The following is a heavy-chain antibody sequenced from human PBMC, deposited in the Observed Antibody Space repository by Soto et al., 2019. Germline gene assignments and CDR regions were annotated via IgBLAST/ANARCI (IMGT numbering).Heavy chain of an antibody. CDR2: ISAYDGNT. J-gene: IGHJ3*02. V-gene: IGHV1-18*04. D-gene: IGHD3-22*01. CDR1: GYAFTSHG. CDR3: AKDWYYYNSCGYPEAFDI. Sequence: AAVPVSRKSSGYAFTSHGISRVRQAPGHGREWMGWISAYDGNTNYAHKLQGRVTMATDTSTNTSYMELRSLRADDTAVYYCAKDWYYYNSCGYPEAFDIWGQGTLVTVSS.